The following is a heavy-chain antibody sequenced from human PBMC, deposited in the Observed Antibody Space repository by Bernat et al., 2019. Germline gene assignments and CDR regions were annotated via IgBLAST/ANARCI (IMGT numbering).Heavy chain of an antibody. CDR3: ARGTYEYGDFDY. CDR2: IIPIFGTA. D-gene: IGHD5-12*01. Sequence: QVQLVQSGAEVKKPGASVKVSCKASGYTFTSYGISWVRQAPGQGLEWMGGIIPIFGTANYAQKFQGRVTITADESTSTAYMELSSLRSEDTAVYYCARGTYEYGDFDYWGQGTLVTVSS. V-gene: IGHV1-69*13. CDR1: GYTFTSYG. J-gene: IGHJ4*02.